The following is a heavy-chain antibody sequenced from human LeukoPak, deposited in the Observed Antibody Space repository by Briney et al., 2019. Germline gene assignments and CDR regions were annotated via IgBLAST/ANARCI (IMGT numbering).Heavy chain of an antibody. Sequence: GGSLRLSCAASGFTFSSYAMSWVRQAPGKGLEWVSAISGSGGSTYYADSVKGQFTISRDNSKNTLYLQMNSLRAEDTAVYYCAKDLSQNTYYYDSSGYFDYWGQGTLVTVSS. CDR3: AKDLSQNTYYYDSSGYFDY. D-gene: IGHD3-22*01. CDR1: GFTFSSYA. V-gene: IGHV3-23*01. J-gene: IGHJ4*02. CDR2: ISGSGGST.